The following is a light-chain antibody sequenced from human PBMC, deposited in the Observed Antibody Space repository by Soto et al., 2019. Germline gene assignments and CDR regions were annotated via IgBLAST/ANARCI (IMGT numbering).Light chain of an antibody. Sequence: EIVLTQSPATLSVSPGDRATLSCRASQSVNSNLAWYHLKPGQAPRLLIYGASIRAAGLRARFTGSESGTEFTLSSSSLQSEDCAVYYCQQYDDWPWTFGHGTKVEIK. CDR1: QSVNSN. CDR2: GAS. CDR3: QQYDDWPWT. V-gene: IGKV3-15*01. J-gene: IGKJ1*01.